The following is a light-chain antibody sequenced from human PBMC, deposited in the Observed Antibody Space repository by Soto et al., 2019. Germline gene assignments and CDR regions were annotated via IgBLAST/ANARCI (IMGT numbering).Light chain of an antibody. CDR3: QQYNSYWT. Sequence: DIHLTQSPSSLSASVGDRVTIACRASQSISNYLNWYQLKPGKAPKLLIYAASTLQSGVPSRFSGSGSGTEFTLTISSLQPDDFATDYCQQYNSYWTFGQGTKVDIK. J-gene: IGKJ1*01. CDR2: AAS. V-gene: IGKV1-9*01. CDR1: QSISNY.